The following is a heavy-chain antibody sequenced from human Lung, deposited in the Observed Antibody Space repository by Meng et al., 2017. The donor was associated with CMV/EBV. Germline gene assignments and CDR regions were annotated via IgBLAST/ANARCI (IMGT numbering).Heavy chain of an antibody. V-gene: IGHV1-2*02. CDR3: ARVDGSGINWFDP. Sequence: ASXXVSXKASGYTFTGYYMHWVRQAPGQGLVWMGWINPNSGGTNYAQKFQGRVTMTSDTSISTAYMELSRLRSDDTAVYYCARVDGSGINWFDPWGQGTLVTVSS. J-gene: IGHJ5*02. CDR2: INPNSGGT. CDR1: GYTFTGYY. D-gene: IGHD3-10*01.